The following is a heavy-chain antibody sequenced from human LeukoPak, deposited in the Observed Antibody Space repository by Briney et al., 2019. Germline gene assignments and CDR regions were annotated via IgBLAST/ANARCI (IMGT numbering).Heavy chain of an antibody. CDR3: ARHSISGSGWTPGDY. Sequence: SETLSLTCTVSGGSISSYYWSWIRQPPGKGLEWIGYIYYSGGTNYNPSLKSRVTISVDTSKNQFSLKLSSVTAADTAVYYCARHSISGSGWTPGDYWGQGTLVTVSS. J-gene: IGHJ4*02. D-gene: IGHD6-19*01. CDR1: GGSISSYY. V-gene: IGHV4-59*08. CDR2: IYYSGGT.